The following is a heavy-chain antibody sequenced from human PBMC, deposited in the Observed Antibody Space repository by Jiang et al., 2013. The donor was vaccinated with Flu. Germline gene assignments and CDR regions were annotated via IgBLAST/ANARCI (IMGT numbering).Heavy chain of an antibody. D-gene: IGHD4-17*01. V-gene: IGHV5-51*01. Sequence: EVQLVESGAEVKKPGESLKISCKGSGYSFTSYWIGWVRQMPGKGLEWMGIVYPGDSDTRYSPSFQGQVTISADKSISTAYLQWSSLKASDTAMYYCARLPGYGDYVRRYFDLWGRGTLVTVSS. CDR1: GYSFTSYW. J-gene: IGHJ2*01. CDR3: ARLPGYGDYVRRYFDL. CDR2: VYPGDSDT.